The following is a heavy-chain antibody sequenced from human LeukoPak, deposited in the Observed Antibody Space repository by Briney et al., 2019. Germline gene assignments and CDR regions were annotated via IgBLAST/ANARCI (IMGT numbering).Heavy chain of an antibody. D-gene: IGHD3-10*01. CDR1: GFTFSTYG. CDR3: AGRGSGSYFDY. Sequence: GGSLRLSCAASGFTFSTYGMSWVRQAPGKGLEWVSGISGSGGSTYYADSVKGRFTISRDNSKNTLYLQMNSLRAEDTAVYYCAGRGSGSYFDYWGQGTLVTVSS. J-gene: IGHJ4*02. CDR2: ISGSGGST. V-gene: IGHV3-23*01.